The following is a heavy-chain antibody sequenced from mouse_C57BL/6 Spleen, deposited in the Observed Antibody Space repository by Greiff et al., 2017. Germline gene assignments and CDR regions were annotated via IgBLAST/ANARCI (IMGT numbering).Heavy chain of an antibody. CDR2: IHPNSGST. Sequence: VQLQQPGAELVKPGASVKLSCKASGYTFTSSWMHWVKQRPGQGLEWIGMIHPNSGSTNYNEKFKSKATLTVDKSSSTAYMQLSSLTSEDSAVYYCARSYYYGSSYFAYWGQGTLVTVSA. V-gene: IGHV1-64*01. J-gene: IGHJ3*01. D-gene: IGHD1-1*01. CDR1: GYTFTSSW. CDR3: ARSYYYGSSYFAY.